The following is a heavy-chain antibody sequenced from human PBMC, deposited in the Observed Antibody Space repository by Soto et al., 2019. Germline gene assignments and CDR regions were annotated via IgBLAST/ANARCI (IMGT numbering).Heavy chain of an antibody. Sequence: QVQLQESGPGLVKPSQTLSLTCTVSGGSISSGDYYWSWIRQHPGKGLEWIGYIYYSGSTYYNPSLKSRVTLSXDXPKNQCSRKLSSVTAADTAVYYCARWWSGSRQGFDPWGQGTLVTVSS. CDR1: GGSISSGDYY. CDR3: ARWWSGSRQGFDP. J-gene: IGHJ5*02. CDR2: IYYSGST. D-gene: IGHD3-3*01. V-gene: IGHV4-31*03.